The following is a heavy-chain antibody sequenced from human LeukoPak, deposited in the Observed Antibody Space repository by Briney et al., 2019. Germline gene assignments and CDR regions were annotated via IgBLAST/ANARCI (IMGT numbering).Heavy chain of an antibody. CDR3: ASHGSGSYFYYFDY. CDR2: ISAYNGST. Sequence: ASVKVSCKASGYTFTSYGISWVRQAPGQGLEWMGWISAYNGSTNYAQKLQGRVTMTTDTSTSTAYMELRSLRSDDTAVYYCASHGSGSYFYYFDYWGQGTLVTVSS. D-gene: IGHD3-10*01. J-gene: IGHJ4*02. V-gene: IGHV1-18*01. CDR1: GYTFTSYG.